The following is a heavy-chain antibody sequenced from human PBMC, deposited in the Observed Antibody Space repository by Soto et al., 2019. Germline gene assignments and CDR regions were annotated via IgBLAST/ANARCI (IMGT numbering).Heavy chain of an antibody. J-gene: IGHJ4*02. CDR1: GFTFSNYW. Sequence: EVQLVESGGGVVQPGGSLRLSCAASGFTFSNYWMHWVRQAPGKGLVWVSRINTDGSSISYADSVKGRFTISRDNAKNTLYLQMNSLRDEDTAVYYCERDYPRLDYWGQGTLVTVSS. CDR2: INTDGSSI. V-gene: IGHV3-74*01. CDR3: ERDYPRLDY.